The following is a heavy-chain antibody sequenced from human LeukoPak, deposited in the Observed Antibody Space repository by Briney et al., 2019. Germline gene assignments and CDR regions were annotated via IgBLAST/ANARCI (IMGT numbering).Heavy chain of an antibody. CDR3: AYVSRELPDY. V-gene: IGHV4-39*07. J-gene: IGHJ4*02. Sequence: SETLSLTCTVSGGSISSSSYYWGWIRQPPGKGLEWIGSIYYSGSTYYNPSLKSRVTISVDTSKNQFFLKLSSVTAADTAVYYCAYVSRELPDYWGQGTLVTVSS. CDR2: IYYSGST. CDR1: GGSISSSSYY. D-gene: IGHD1-26*01.